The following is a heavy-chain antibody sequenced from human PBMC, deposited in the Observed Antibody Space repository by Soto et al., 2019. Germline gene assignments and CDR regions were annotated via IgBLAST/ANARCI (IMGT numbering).Heavy chain of an antibody. CDR2: IYYSGST. CDR1: GGSISSYD. D-gene: IGHD6-13*01. V-gene: IGHV4-59*01. J-gene: IGHJ4*02. Sequence: PSETLCLTCTVSGGSISSYDWRWIRQPPEKELERIGYIYYSGSTNYNPYLKSRVTISVDTSKNQFSLKLSSVTAADTAVYYCARMGDSSSWYSPDVYYFDYWGQGTLVTVSS. CDR3: ARMGDSSSWYSPDVYYFDY.